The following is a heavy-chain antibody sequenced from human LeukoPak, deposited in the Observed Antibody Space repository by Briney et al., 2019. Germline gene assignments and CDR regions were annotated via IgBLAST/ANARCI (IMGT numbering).Heavy chain of an antibody. V-gene: IGHV1-2*02. CDR3: VGDGVPAPEEFDY. D-gene: IGHD2-2*01. Sequence: ASVKVSCKTSGCNFIDYFIHWVRLAPGQGLEWMGWINPNGGGTNYAQKFQGRLTMTRDTSISTAYMELNSLRSDDTAIYYCVGDGVPAPEEFDYWGQGTLVTVSS. J-gene: IGHJ4*02. CDR2: INPNGGGT. CDR1: GCNFIDYF.